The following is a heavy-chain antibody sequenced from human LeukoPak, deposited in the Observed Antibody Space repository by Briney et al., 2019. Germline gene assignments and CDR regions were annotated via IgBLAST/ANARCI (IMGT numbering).Heavy chain of an antibody. CDR3: ARAGATHYPNWFDP. CDR1: GGSISSSSYY. Sequence: PSETLSLTCTVSGGSISSSSYYWGWIRQPPGKGLEWIGSIYYSGNTYYNPSLKSRVTISVDTSKNQFSLKLSSVTAADTAVYYCARAGATHYPNWFDPWGQGTLVTVSS. D-gene: IGHD6-25*01. V-gene: IGHV4-39*01. J-gene: IGHJ5*02. CDR2: IYYSGNT.